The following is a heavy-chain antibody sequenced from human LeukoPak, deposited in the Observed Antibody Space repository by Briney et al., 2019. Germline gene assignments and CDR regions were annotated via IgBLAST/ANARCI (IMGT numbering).Heavy chain of an antibody. CDR1: GITLSNYG. Sequence: GGSLRLSCAVSGITLSNYGMRWVRQAPEKGREWVSGISGSGGNTYYADSVKGRFTISRDNSKNTLYLQMNSLRAEDTAVYFCAKRGVVIRVILVGFHKEAYYFDYWGQGTLVTVSS. D-gene: IGHD3-22*01. CDR2: ISGSGGNT. J-gene: IGHJ4*02. V-gene: IGHV3-23*01. CDR3: AKRGVVIRVILVGFHKEAYYFDY.